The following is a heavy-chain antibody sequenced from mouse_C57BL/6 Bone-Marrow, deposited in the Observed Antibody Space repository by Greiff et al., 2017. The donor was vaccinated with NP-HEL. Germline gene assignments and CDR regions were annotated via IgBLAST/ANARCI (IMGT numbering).Heavy chain of an antibody. J-gene: IGHJ2*01. CDR1: GFNIKDDY. CDR3: ASKNGFDY. D-gene: IGHD1-1*02. CDR2: IDPENGDT. V-gene: IGHV14-4*01. Sequence: EVQLQQSGAELVRPGASVKLSCTASGFNIKDDYMHWVKQRPEQGLEWIGWIDPENGDTEYASKFQGKATITADTSSNTAYLQLSSLTSEDTAVYDCASKNGFDYWGQGTTLTVSS.